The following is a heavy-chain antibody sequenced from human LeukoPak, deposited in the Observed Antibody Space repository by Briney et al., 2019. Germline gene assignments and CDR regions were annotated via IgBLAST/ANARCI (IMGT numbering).Heavy chain of an antibody. Sequence: SQTLSLTCTVSGGSISSGGYYWSWIRQHPGKGLEWIGYIYYSGSTYYNPSLKSRVTISVDTSKNQFSLKLSSVTAADTAVYCCASLNRDGYNTPWYWGQGTLVTVSS. V-gene: IGHV4-31*03. CDR3: ASLNRDGYNTPWY. J-gene: IGHJ4*02. D-gene: IGHD5-24*01. CDR2: IYYSGST. CDR1: GGSISSGGYY.